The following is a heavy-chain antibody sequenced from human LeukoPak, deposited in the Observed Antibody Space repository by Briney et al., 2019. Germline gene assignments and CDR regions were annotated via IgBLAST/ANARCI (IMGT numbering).Heavy chain of an antibody. J-gene: IGHJ3*01. CDR3: ARDEDSSSWYEPTD. V-gene: IGHV4-59*01. D-gene: IGHD6-13*01. Sequence: SETLSLTCTVSGGSISSYYWSWIRQPPGKGLEWIGYIYYSGSTNYNPSLKSRVTISADTSKNQFSLKLSSVTAADTAVYYCARDEDSSSWYEPTDWGQGTMVTVSS. CDR2: IYYSGST. CDR1: GGSISSYY.